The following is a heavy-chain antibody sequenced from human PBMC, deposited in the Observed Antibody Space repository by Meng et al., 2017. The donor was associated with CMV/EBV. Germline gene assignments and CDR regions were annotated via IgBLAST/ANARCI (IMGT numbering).Heavy chain of an antibody. CDR1: GFTVSSNY. V-gene: IGHV3-53*01. Sequence: GESLKISCAASGFTVSSNYMSWVRQAPGKGLEWVSVIYSGGSTYYADSVKGRFTISRDNSKNTLYLQMNSLRAEDMAVYYCASLTRSSSSKGFGYWGQGTLVTVSS. CDR2: IYSGGST. D-gene: IGHD6-13*01. J-gene: IGHJ4*02. CDR3: ASLTRSSSSKGFGY.